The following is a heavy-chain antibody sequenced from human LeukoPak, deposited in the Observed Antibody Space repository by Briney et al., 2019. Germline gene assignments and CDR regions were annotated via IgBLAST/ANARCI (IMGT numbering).Heavy chain of an antibody. Sequence: PGGSLRLSCAASGFTFNSYGMHWVRQAPGKGLEWVAFIRYDGRNKYYADSVKGRFTISRDNSKNTLYLQMSSLRADDTAVYYCAKGPWYDILTGYKKIAEKNFDYWGQGTLVTVSS. CDR2: IRYDGRNK. V-gene: IGHV3-30*02. D-gene: IGHD3-9*01. CDR3: AKGPWYDILTGYKKIAEKNFDY. CDR1: GFTFNSYG. J-gene: IGHJ4*02.